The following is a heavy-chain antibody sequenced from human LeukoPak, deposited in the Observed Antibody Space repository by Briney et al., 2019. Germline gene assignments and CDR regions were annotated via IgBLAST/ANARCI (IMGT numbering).Heavy chain of an antibody. J-gene: IGHJ5*02. CDR2: IYYSGST. CDR3: ARSAGTVVRGIIVTTWFDP. CDR1: GGSINSYY. D-gene: IGHD3-10*01. V-gene: IGHV4-59*01. Sequence: PSETLSLTCAVSGGSINSYYWTWFRQPPGKGLEWIGNIYYSGSTNYNPSLKSRVTISLDTSKNQFSLKLTSVTAADTAVYYCARSAGTVVRGIIVTTWFDPWGQGTLVTVSS.